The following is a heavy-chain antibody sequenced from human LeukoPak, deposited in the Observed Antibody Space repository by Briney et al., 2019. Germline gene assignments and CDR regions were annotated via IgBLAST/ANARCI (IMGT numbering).Heavy chain of an antibody. CDR1: GFTFKYYW. Sequence: GGSLRLSCAASGFTFKYYWMTWVRQAPGKGLEGVDNIKEDGPQKFYVDSVKGRFTISRDDAKNSVFLQMNSLTAEDTAVYYCVRAGWELDYWGQGALVTVSS. J-gene: IGHJ4*02. CDR3: VRAGWELDY. D-gene: IGHD1-26*01. V-gene: IGHV3-7*01. CDR2: IKEDGPQK.